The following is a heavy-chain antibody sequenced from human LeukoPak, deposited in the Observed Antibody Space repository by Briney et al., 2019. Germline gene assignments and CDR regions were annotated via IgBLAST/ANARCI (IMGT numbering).Heavy chain of an antibody. CDR1: GGSISSSSYY. CDR3: ARQTSLEFYYYYMDV. V-gene: IGHV4-39*07. CDR2: IYYSGST. J-gene: IGHJ6*03. Sequence: SETLSLTCTVSGGSISSSSYYWGWIRQPPGKGLEWIGSIYYSGSTYYNPSLKSRVTISVDTSKNQFSLKLSSVTAADTAVYYCARQTSLEFYYYYMDVWGKGTTVTVSS.